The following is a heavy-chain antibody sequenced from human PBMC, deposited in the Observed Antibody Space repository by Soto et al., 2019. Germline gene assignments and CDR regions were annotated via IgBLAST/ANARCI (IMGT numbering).Heavy chain of an antibody. D-gene: IGHD4-4*01. J-gene: IGHJ3*01. CDR2: FYDLDGT. CDR3: ATWHLQEHAYDV. Sequence: GGSLRLSCAVSGLTVSGKKYVAWVRQAPGKGLEWVSGFYDLDGTYYADSLKGRFTTSGDSSRTIVYLQMNGLRPEDAAVYYCATWHLQEHAYDVWGQGTTVTVSS. CDR1: GLTVSGKKY. V-gene: IGHV3-53*01.